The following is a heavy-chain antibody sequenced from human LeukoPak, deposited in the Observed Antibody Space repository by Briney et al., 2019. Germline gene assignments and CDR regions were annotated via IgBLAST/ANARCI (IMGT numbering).Heavy chain of an antibody. Sequence: TGGSLRLSCAASGFTFSSYAMSWVRQAPGKGLEWVSAISGSGGSTYYADSVKGRFTISRDNSKNTLYLQMNSLRAEDTAVYYRAKETSGHNWFDPWGQGTLVTVSS. CDR3: AKETSGHNWFDP. J-gene: IGHJ5*02. V-gene: IGHV3-23*01. CDR1: GFTFSSYA. D-gene: IGHD6-25*01. CDR2: ISGSGGST.